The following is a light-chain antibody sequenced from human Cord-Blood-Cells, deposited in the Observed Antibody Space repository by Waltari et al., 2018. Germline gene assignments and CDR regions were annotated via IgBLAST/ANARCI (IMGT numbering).Light chain of an antibody. J-gene: IGKJ5*01. CDR3: QQSYSTPRAT. CDR2: AAS. Sequence: DIQMTQSPSYLSASVGDRVTITCRASQSISSYLNWYQQKPGKAPKLLIYAASSFQSGVPSRFSGSGSGTDFTLTISSLQPEDFATYYCQQSYSTPRATFGQGTRLEIK. V-gene: IGKV1-39*01. CDR1: QSISSY.